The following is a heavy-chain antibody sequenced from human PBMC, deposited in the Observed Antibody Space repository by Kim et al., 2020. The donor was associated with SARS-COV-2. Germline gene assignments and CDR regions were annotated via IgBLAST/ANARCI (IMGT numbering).Heavy chain of an antibody. CDR3: ARAGRITMIVVGQNYYYYMDV. V-gene: IGHV1-46*01. J-gene: IGHJ6*03. CDR2: INPSGGST. Sequence: ASVKVSCKASGYTFTSYYMHWVRQAPGQGLEWMGIINPSGGSTSYAQKFQGRVTMTRDTSTSTVYMELSSLRSEDTAVYYCARAGRITMIVVGQNYYYYMDVWGKGTTVTVSS. CDR1: GYTFTSYY. D-gene: IGHD3-22*01.